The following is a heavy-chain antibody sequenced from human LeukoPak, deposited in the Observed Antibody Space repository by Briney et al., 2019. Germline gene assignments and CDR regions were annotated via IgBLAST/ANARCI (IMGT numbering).Heavy chain of an antibody. D-gene: IGHD6-13*01. CDR1: GFSFSTYS. CDR3: ATEKVYSSRRQVDY. Sequence: KPGGSLRLSCAASGFSFSTYSMNWVRQAPGKGLEWVSSISSTGLYMFYADSVKGRFTISRDNAGNSLYPQMNSLRAEDTAVYYCATEKVYSSRRQVDYWGQGTLVTVSS. V-gene: IGHV3-21*01. J-gene: IGHJ4*02. CDR2: ISSTGLYM.